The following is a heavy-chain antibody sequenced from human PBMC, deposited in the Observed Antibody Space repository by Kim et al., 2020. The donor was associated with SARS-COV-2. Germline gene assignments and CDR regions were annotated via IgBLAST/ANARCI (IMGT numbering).Heavy chain of an antibody. V-gene: IGHV4-39*01. CDR1: GGSISSSSYY. CDR2: IYYSGST. J-gene: IGHJ6*02. D-gene: IGHD3-10*01. Sequence: SETLSLTCTVSGGSISSSSYYWGWIRQPPGKGLEWIGSIYYSGSTYYNPSLKSRVTISVDTSKNQFSLKLSSVTAADTAVYYCASTYHYGSGSYYIHYYYYYGMDVWGQGTTVTVSS. CDR3: ASTYHYGSGSYYIHYYYYYGMDV.